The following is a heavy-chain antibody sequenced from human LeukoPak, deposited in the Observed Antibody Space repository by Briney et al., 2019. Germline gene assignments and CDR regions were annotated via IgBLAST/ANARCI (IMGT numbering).Heavy chain of an antibody. CDR1: GFSVNNNY. Sequence: GGSLRLSCAAPGFSVNNNYLTWVRQAPGKGLEWVSVIYSGGSTYYAEAVKGRFTISRDISNNTLSLQMSSLRVEDTAVYYCARGLDDYGDFAPRDWGQGTLVTVSS. J-gene: IGHJ4*02. V-gene: IGHV3-66*01. CDR2: IYSGGST. CDR3: ARGLDDYGDFAPRD. D-gene: IGHD4-17*01.